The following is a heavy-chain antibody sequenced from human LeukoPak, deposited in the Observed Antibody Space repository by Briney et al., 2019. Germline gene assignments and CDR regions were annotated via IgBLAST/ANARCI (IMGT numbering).Heavy chain of an antibody. Sequence: SETLSLTCAVYGGSFSGYYWSWIRQPPGKGLEWIGEINHSGSTNYNPSLKSRVTISVDTSKNQFSLKLSSVTAADTAVYYCARESIHDYGDPGFDYWGQGTLVTVSS. CDR1: GGSFSGYY. CDR2: INHSGST. CDR3: ARESIHDYGDPGFDY. J-gene: IGHJ4*02. D-gene: IGHD4-17*01. V-gene: IGHV4-34*01.